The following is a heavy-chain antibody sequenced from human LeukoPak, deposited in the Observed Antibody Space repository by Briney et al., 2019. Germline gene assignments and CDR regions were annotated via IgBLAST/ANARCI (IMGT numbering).Heavy chain of an antibody. D-gene: IGHD3/OR15-3a*01. Sequence: ASVKVSCKASGGTFSSYGISWVRQAPGQGLEWMGWINPNSGGTNYAQKFQGRVTMTRDTSISTAYMELSRLRSDDTAVYYCARRGYFLTGYYYYYYMDVWGKGTTVTISS. CDR3: ARRGYFLTGYYYYYYMDV. CDR2: INPNSGGT. CDR1: GGTFSSYG. J-gene: IGHJ6*03. V-gene: IGHV1-2*02.